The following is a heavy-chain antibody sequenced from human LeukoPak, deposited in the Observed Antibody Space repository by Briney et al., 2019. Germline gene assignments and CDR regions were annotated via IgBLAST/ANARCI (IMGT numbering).Heavy chain of an antibody. CDR1: GGSISSYY. CDR3: ARDLYSYGHLFRAFDI. D-gene: IGHD5-18*01. Sequence: PSETLSLTCTVSGGSISSYYWSWIRQPAGKGLEWIGRIYTSGSTNYNPSLKSRVTISVDTSKDQFSLKLSSVTAADTAVYFCARDLYSYGHLFRAFDIWGQGTMVTVSS. CDR2: IYTSGST. V-gene: IGHV4-4*07. J-gene: IGHJ3*02.